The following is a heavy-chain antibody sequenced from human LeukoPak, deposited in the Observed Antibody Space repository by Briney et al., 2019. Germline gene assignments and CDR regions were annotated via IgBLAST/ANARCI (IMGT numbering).Heavy chain of an antibody. V-gene: IGHV3-21*01. CDR3: ARLRYYGMDV. Sequence: YIYYTDSVKGRFTISRDNARNSVYLQMNSLRAEDTAVYYCARLRYYGMDVWGQGTTVTVSS. CDR2: YI. J-gene: IGHJ6*02.